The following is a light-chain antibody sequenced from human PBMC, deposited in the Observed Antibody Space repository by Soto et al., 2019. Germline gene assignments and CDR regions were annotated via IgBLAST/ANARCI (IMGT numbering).Light chain of an antibody. J-gene: IGLJ3*02. V-gene: IGLV2-11*01. Sequence: QSALTQPRSVSGSPGQSVAISCTGSSTDVGYYDSVSWYQHHPGKAPKLLIYEVFKRPSRVPDRFSGSKSSTTASLTISGLHAEDEGDYYCCSYSGSFLVFGGGTKLTVL. CDR3: CSYSGSFLV. CDR1: STDVGYYDS. CDR2: EVF.